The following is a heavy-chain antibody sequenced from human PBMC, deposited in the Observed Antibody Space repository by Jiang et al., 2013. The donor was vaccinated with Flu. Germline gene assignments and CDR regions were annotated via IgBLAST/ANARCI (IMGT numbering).Heavy chain of an antibody. CDR1: GGSISSHY. J-gene: IGHJ6*02. CDR2: IYYSGST. V-gene: IGHV4-59*11. CDR3: ARDGVVTAIADWGMDA. Sequence: GPGLVKPSETLSLTCTVSGGSISSHYWSWIRQPPGKGLEWIGYIYYSGSTNYNPSLKSRVTISVDTSKNQFSLKLSSVTAADTAVYYCARDGVVTAIADWGMDAWGQGTTVTVSS. D-gene: IGHD2-21*02.